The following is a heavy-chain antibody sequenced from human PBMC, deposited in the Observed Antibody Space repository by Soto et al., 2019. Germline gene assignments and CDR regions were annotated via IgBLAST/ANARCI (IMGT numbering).Heavy chain of an antibody. CDR2: IYCDEDK. J-gene: IGHJ4*02. Sequence: QITLNESGPTVVKPTETLTLTCTFSGFSLTTSGVGVGWVRQSPGKAPEWLAFIYCDEDKRYSTSLKSRLTITKDTSKNQVVLTMANVDPADTATYYCAHRVLRAVFGLVTTTAIYFDFWGQGTPVVVSS. CDR3: AHRVLRAVFGLVTTTAIYFDF. D-gene: IGHD3-3*01. CDR1: GFSLTTSGVG. V-gene: IGHV2-5*02.